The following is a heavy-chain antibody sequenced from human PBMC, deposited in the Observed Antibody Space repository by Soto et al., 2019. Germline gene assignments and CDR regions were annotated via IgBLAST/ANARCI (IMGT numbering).Heavy chain of an antibody. CDR1: GGSFSGYY. J-gene: IGHJ4*02. D-gene: IGHD3-3*01. Sequence: SETLSLTCAVYGGSFSGYYWSWIRQPPGKGLEWIGEINHSGSTNYNPSLKSRVTISVDTSKNQFSLKLSSVTAADTAVYYCARRWDFWSGYLRGRPNYFDYWGQGTLVTVPQ. V-gene: IGHV4-34*01. CDR2: INHSGST. CDR3: ARRWDFWSGYLRGRPNYFDY.